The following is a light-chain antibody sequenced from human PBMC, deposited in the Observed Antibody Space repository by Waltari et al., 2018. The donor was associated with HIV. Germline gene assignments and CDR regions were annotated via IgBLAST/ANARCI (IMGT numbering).Light chain of an antibody. CDR3: AAWDDTLNGHVI. Sequence: QSALTQPPSVSGTPGQRVSISCSGSTSNIGTNVVTWYQHLPGKAPKLLIYSNNQRPSGVPDRFSGSMSGTSASLAISGLQFDDEADYYCAAWDDTLNGHVIFGGGTKVTVL. CDR1: TSNIGTNV. V-gene: IGLV1-44*01. CDR2: SNN. J-gene: IGLJ2*01.